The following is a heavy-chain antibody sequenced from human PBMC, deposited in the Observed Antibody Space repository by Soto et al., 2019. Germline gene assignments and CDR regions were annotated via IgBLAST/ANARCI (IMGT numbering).Heavy chain of an antibody. CDR1: GGSISSYY. CDR2: IYYSGST. CDR3: ARVWFGEDNWFDP. V-gene: IGHV4-59*08. Sequence: SETLSLTCTVSGGSISSYYWSWIRQPPGKGLEWIGYIYYSGSTYYNPSLKSRVTISVDTSKNQFSLKLSSVTAADTAVYYCARVWFGEDNWFDPWGQGTLVTVSS. D-gene: IGHD3-10*01. J-gene: IGHJ5*02.